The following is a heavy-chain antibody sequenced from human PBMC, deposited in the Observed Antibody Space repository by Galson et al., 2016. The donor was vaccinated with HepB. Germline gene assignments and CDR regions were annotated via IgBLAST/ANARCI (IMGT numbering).Heavy chain of an antibody. CDR1: GFTFSSYS. J-gene: IGHJ6*02. Sequence: SLRLSCAASGFTFSSYSMNWVRQAPGKGLEWVSYISSSSSTIYYADSVKGRLTISRDNAKNSLHLQINSLRDEDTAVYYCASSPAYFWSGSYFSKYYYYGMDVWGQGTTVTVSS. CDR3: ASSPAYFWSGSYFSKYYYYGMDV. CDR2: ISSSSSTI. D-gene: IGHD3-3*01. V-gene: IGHV3-48*02.